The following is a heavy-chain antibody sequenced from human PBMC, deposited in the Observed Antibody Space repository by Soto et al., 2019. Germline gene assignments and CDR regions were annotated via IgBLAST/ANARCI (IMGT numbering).Heavy chain of an antibody. CDR1: GDTINSGGYY. V-gene: IGHV4-31*03. CDR3: ATGNAWEVLPAY. J-gene: IGHJ4*02. D-gene: IGHD1-26*01. Sequence: SDPLSLTCTVYGDTINSGGYYWSWMRQLPGKGLEWIGYIYFSGSTYYNPSLESRVTISLDTSQNQFSLKLISVTAADTAVYYCATGNAWEVLPAYWGQVTLVTVSS. CDR2: IYFSGST.